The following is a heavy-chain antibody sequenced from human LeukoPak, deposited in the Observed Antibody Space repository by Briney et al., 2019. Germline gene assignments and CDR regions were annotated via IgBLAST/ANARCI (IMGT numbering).Heavy chain of an antibody. D-gene: IGHD2-21*01. CDR2: INEDGSEK. V-gene: IGHV3-7*01. CDR1: GFTFSSYG. CDR3: ASEKYCVT. Sequence: GGSLRLSCAASGFTFSSYGMHWVRQAPGKGLEWVANINEDGSEKYYVDSVKGRFTTSRDNAKNSLYLQMNSLRAEDTAVYYCASEKYCVTWGQGTLVTVSS. J-gene: IGHJ5*02.